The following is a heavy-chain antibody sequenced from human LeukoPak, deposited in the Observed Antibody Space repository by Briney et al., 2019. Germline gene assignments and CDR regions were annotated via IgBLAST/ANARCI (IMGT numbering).Heavy chain of an antibody. Sequence: PGGSLRLSCAASGFTFSSYAMSWVRQAPGKGLEWVANIKQDGSEKYYVDSVKGRFTISRDNAKNSLYLQMNSLRAEDTAVYYCARARDDYVWGSYRYTAYFDYWGQGTLVTVSS. CDR1: GFTFSSYA. V-gene: IGHV3-7*01. CDR2: IKQDGSEK. J-gene: IGHJ4*02. D-gene: IGHD3-16*02. CDR3: ARARDDYVWGSYRYTAYFDY.